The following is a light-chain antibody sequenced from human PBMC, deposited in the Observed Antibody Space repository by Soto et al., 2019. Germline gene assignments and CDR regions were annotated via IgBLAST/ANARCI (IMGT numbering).Light chain of an antibody. CDR2: LGS. CDR3: MQRTHVPIT. J-gene: IGKJ5*01. V-gene: IGKV2-28*01. CDR1: QSLLHSNGYNY. Sequence: IVITQSPLSLPFTPLDPSSISCRSSQSLLHSNGYNYLDWYLQKPGQSPQLLIYLGSNRASGVPDRISGSGSGTDYTLEISRVEAEDVGVYYCMQRTHVPITFGQGTRLEI.